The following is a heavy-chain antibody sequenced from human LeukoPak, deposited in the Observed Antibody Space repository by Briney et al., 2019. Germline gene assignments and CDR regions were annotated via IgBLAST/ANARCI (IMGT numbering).Heavy chain of an antibody. V-gene: IGHV3-74*01. CDR2: INSDGSWT. Sequence: GGSLRLSCAASGNYWMHWVRQAPGKGLVWVSHINSDGSWTSYADSVKGRFTISKDNAKNTVYLQMNSLRAEDTAVYYCVSLYETCWGRGTLVTVSS. CDR3: VSLYETC. D-gene: IGHD2/OR15-2a*01. CDR1: GNYW. J-gene: IGHJ4*02.